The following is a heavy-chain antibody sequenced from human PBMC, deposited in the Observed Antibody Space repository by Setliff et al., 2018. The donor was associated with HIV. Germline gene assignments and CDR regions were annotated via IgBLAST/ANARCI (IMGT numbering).Heavy chain of an antibody. Sequence: SETLSLTCTVSGGSISSYYWSWIRQPAGKGLEWIGRIYTSGSSNYNPSLKSRVTMSVDTSKKQFSLKLRSVTAADTAVYYCARRRDGYNSAPWRNDYWGQGTLVTVSS. CDR1: GGSISSYY. J-gene: IGHJ4*02. D-gene: IGHD5-12*01. V-gene: IGHV4-4*07. CDR2: IYTSGSS. CDR3: ARRRDGYNSAPWRNDY.